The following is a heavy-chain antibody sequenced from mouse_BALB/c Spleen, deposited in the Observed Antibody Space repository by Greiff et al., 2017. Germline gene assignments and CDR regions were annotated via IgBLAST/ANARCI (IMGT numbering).Heavy chain of an antibody. CDR2: INPSSGYT. V-gene: IGHV1-4*02. D-gene: IGHD2-4*01. Sequence: LQESAAELARPGASVKMSCKASGYTFTSYTMHWVKQRPGQGLEWIGYINPSSGYTEYNQKFKDKTTLTADKSSSTAYMQLSSLTSEDSAVYYCARFTMITSFAYWGQGTLVTVSA. CDR3: ARFTMITSFAY. J-gene: IGHJ3*01. CDR1: GYTFTSYT.